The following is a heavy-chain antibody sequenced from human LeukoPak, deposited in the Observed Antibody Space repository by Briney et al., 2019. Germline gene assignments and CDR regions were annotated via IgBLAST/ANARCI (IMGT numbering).Heavy chain of an antibody. CDR1: GGSISSSSYY. Sequence: PSETLSLTCTVPGGSISSSSYYWSWIRQPPGKGLEWIGEINHSGSTNHNPYLKSRVTISVDTSKTQSYLKLSSVTAADTAVYYCARRYCSGGSCYGLNWFDPWGQGTLVTVSS. J-gene: IGHJ5*02. V-gene: IGHV4-39*07. CDR3: ARRYCSGGSCYGLNWFDP. D-gene: IGHD2-15*01. CDR2: INHSGST.